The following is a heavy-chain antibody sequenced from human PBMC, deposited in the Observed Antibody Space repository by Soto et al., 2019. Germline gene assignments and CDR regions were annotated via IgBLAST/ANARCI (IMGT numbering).Heavy chain of an antibody. CDR3: ARDKRPGYSYGFYYYYYGMDV. CDR2: IYYSGST. J-gene: IGHJ6*02. Sequence: PSETLSLTCTVSGGSISSNYWSWIRQPPGKGLEWIGYIYYSGSTYYNPSLKSRVTISVDTSKNQFSLKLSSVTAADTAVYYCARDKRPGYSYGFYYYYYGMDVWGQGTTVTVSS. V-gene: IGHV4-30-4*01. CDR1: GGSISSNY. D-gene: IGHD5-18*01.